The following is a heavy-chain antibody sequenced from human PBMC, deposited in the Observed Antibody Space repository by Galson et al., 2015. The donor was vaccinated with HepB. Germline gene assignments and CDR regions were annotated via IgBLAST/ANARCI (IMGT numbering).Heavy chain of an antibody. V-gene: IGHV3-53*04. CDR3: VRDRADGYFDWFPAH. D-gene: IGHD3-9*01. CDR1: GFTVSYNH. Sequence: SLRLSCAVSGFTVSYNHMSWARQAPGKGLEWVSIIYNDDNTNYADTVKGRFTVSRHNSMNTMYLQMNSLRTEDTAVYFCVRDRADGYFDWFPAHWGQGTLVTVSS. J-gene: IGHJ4*02. CDR2: IYNDDNT.